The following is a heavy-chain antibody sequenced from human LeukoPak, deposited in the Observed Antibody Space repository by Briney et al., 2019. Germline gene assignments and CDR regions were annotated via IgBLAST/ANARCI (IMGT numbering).Heavy chain of an antibody. V-gene: IGHV1-69*13. Sequence: ASVKVSCKASGGTFSSYAISWVRQAPGQGLEWMGGIIPIFGTANYAQKFQGRVTITADESTSTAYMELSSLRSEDTAVYYCARDRGEYSSSWYNWFDPWGQGTLVTVSS. D-gene: IGHD6-13*01. CDR3: ARDRGEYSSSWYNWFDP. CDR2: IIPIFGTA. J-gene: IGHJ5*02. CDR1: GGTFSSYA.